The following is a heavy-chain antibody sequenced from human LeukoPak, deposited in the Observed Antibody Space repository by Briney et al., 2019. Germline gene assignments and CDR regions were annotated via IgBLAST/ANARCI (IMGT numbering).Heavy chain of an antibody. CDR3: ARGRIQLWLRFSYNWFDP. CDR1: GGSFSRYY. D-gene: IGHD5-18*01. V-gene: IGHV4-34*01. J-gene: IGHJ5*02. Sequence: SETLSLTCAVYGGSFSRYYWSWIRQPPGKGLEWIGEINHSGSTNYNPSLKSRVTISVDTSKNQFSLKLSSVTAADTAVYYCARGRIQLWLRFSYNWFDPWGQGTLVTVSS. CDR2: INHSGST.